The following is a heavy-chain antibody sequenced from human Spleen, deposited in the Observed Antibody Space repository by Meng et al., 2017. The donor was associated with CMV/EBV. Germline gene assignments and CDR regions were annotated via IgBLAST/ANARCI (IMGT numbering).Heavy chain of an antibody. CDR3: ARGAHYYYDMDV. Sequence: GESLKISCAASGFTFNNYWMHWVRQAPGKGLVWVSRINSDGSSTNYADSVKGRFTISRDNAKNSLYLQMNSLRAEDTAVYYCARGAHYYYDMDVWGQGTTVTVSS. J-gene: IGHJ6*02. CDR1: GFTFNNYW. CDR2: INSDGSST. V-gene: IGHV3-74*01.